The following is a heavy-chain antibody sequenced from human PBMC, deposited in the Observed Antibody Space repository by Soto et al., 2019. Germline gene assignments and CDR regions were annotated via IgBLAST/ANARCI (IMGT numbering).Heavy chain of an antibody. J-gene: IGHJ4*02. D-gene: IGHD6-19*01. CDR3: AADPGIAVAYY. CDR1: GLTFTSSA. V-gene: IGHV1-58*01. CDR2: IVVGSGNT. Sequence: GASVKVSCKASGLTFTSSAVQWLRQARGQRLEWIGWIVVGSGNTNYAQKFQERVTITRDMSTSTAYMELSSLRSEDTAVYYCAADPGIAVAYYWGQGTLVTVSS.